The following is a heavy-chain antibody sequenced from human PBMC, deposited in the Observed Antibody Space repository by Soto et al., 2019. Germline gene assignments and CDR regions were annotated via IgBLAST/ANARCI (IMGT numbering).Heavy chain of an antibody. CDR1: GGTFNKYA. CDR3: ARGVHYDSSGYYYFY. D-gene: IGHD3-22*01. Sequence: QVQLVQSGAEVKKPGSSVKVSCKASGGTFNKYAVSWVRQAPGQGLEWMGGIIPLFGTANYAQKFQGRVTITADESTSTAYMELRSLRSEDTAVHYCARGVHYDSSGYYYFYWGQGTLVTVSS. V-gene: IGHV1-69*01. CDR2: IIPLFGTA. J-gene: IGHJ4*02.